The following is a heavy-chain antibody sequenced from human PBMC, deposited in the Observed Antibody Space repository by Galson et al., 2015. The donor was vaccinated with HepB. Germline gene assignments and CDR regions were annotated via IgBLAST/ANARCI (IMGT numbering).Heavy chain of an antibody. D-gene: IGHD2-15*01. J-gene: IGHJ5*02. CDR3: ARRRRYCSGGSCYPTNLFDP. V-gene: IGHV1-2*04. CDR2: INPNSGGT. Sequence: SVKASCKVSGYTFTGYYMPRVREAPGQGLEWMGWINPNSGGTKYAPKFQAWVTMTRDTSISTAYMELSRLSSDDTAVYYCARRRRYCSGGSCYPTNLFDPWGQGTLVTVSS. CDR1: GYTFTGYY.